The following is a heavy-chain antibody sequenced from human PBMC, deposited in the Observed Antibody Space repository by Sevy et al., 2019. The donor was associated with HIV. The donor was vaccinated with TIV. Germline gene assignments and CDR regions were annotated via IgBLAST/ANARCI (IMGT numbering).Heavy chain of an antibody. V-gene: IGHV1-69*13. CDR3: ARVVQLERPPSSYYYYGMDV. J-gene: IGHJ6*02. CDR2: IIPIFGTA. D-gene: IGHD1-1*01. CDR1: GGTFSSYA. Sequence: ASVKVSCKASGGTFSSYAISWVRQAPGQGLEWMGGIIPIFGTANYAQKFQGRVTITADESTSTAYMERSSLRSEDTAVYYCARVVQLERPPSSYYYYGMDVWGQGTTVTVSS.